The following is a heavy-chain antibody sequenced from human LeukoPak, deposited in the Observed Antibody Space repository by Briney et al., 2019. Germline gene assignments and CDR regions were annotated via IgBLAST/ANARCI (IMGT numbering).Heavy chain of an antibody. J-gene: IGHJ4*02. Sequence: GGSLRLSCAASGFTFSNYWMTWVRQAPGKGLEWVASIKQDGSEKYYVDSVKGRFTFSRDNAKNSLCLQMDSLRAEDTAVYYCARDKSAGADTGSSFYYWGQGALVTVSS. D-gene: IGHD3-10*01. CDR2: IKQDGSEK. V-gene: IGHV3-7*03. CDR3: ARDKSAGADTGSSFYY. CDR1: GFTFSNYW.